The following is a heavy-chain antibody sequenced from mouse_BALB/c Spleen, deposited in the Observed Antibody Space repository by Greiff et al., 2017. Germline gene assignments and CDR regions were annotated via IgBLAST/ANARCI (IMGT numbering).Heavy chain of an antibody. CDR1: GFTFSDYY. J-gene: IGHJ4*01. CDR3: ARGLFGAMDY. Sequence: EVKLMESGGGLVKPGGSLKLSCAASGFTFSDYYMYWVRQTPEKRLEWVATISDGGSYTYYPDSVKGRFTISRDNAKNNLYLQMSSLKSEDTAMYYCARGLFGAMDYWGQGTSVTVSS. CDR2: ISDGGSYT. V-gene: IGHV5-4*02.